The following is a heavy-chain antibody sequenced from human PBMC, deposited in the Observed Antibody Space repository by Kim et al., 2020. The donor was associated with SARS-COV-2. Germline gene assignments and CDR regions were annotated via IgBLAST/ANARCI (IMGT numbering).Heavy chain of an antibody. Sequence: SETLSLTCTVSGGSVSSGGFYWSWIRQPPGKGLEWIGYIYSSGSTSYNPSLESRVTISVDMSKKQFSLKLSSVIAADTAVYYCARERDYGDYFEYWGQG. CDR1: GGSVSSGGFY. D-gene: IGHD4-17*01. CDR2: IYSSGST. CDR3: ARERDYGDYFEY. J-gene: IGHJ4*02. V-gene: IGHV4-61*08.